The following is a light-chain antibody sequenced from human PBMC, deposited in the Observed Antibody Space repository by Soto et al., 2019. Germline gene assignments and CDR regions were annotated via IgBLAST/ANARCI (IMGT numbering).Light chain of an antibody. CDR2: DAS. V-gene: IGKV3-11*01. J-gene: IGKJ5*01. Sequence: EIVLTQSPATLSLSPGERATLSCRASESISTYLGWYQQKPGQAPRPLIYDASNWATGIPARFSGSGSGTEFTLTISSLEPEDSAVYFCQQRSSGVTFGQGTRLEIK. CDR1: ESISTY. CDR3: QQRSSGVT.